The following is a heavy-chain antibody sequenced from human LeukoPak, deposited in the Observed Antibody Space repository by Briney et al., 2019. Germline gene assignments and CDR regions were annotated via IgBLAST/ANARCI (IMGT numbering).Heavy chain of an antibody. CDR2: IKSREDGGTT. CDR1: GFTFVEYT. J-gene: IGHJ4*02. D-gene: IGHD3-10*01. V-gene: IGHV3-49*04. CDR3: TLSGAG. Sequence: GGSLRLSCATSGFTFVEYTMVWVRQAPGKGLEWVGFIKSREDGGTTAYAASVKGRFTISRDDSKSIAYLQLNSLKSEDTAVYYCTLSGAGWGQGTLVTVSS.